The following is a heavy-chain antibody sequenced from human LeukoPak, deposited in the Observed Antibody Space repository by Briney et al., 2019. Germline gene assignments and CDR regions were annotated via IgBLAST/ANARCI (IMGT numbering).Heavy chain of an antibody. CDR1: GFTFSTYA. CDR3: ARDSGTGTYYFDF. Sequence: GGSLRLSCAASGFTFSTYAMHWVRQAPGKGLEWVALISYHGSNKYYADSVNGRFTLSRDNSMNTLYLQINSLGAEDTAVYYCARDSGTGTYYFDFWGQGTLVTVSS. V-gene: IGHV3-30*01. J-gene: IGHJ4*02. CDR2: ISYHGSNK. D-gene: IGHD1-1*01.